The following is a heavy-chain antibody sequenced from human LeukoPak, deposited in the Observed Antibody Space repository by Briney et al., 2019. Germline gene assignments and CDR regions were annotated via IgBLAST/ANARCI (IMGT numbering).Heavy chain of an antibody. Sequence: GGSLRLSCAASGFTFSSYAMSWVRQAPGKGLEWVSGLSGSGDSTYYADSVKGRFTISRDNSKNTLYLQMNSLRAEDTAVYYCAKDPAGYSYGPYAFDIWGQGTMFTVSS. CDR2: LSGSGDST. D-gene: IGHD5-18*01. V-gene: IGHV3-23*01. CDR1: GFTFSSYA. CDR3: AKDPAGYSYGPYAFDI. J-gene: IGHJ3*02.